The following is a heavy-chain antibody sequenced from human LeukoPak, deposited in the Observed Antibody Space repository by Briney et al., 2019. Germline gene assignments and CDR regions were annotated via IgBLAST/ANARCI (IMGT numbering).Heavy chain of an antibody. D-gene: IGHD6-25*01. V-gene: IGHV4-34*01. CDR3: ARPQTMGSSGPLGY. Sequence: SETLSLTCAVYGGSFSGYYWSWIRQPPGKGLEWIGEINHSGSTNYNPSLKSRVTTSLDTSKNQISLKLSSVTAADTAVYYCARPQTMGSSGPLGYWGQGTLVTVSS. J-gene: IGHJ4*02. CDR2: INHSGST. CDR1: GGSFSGYY.